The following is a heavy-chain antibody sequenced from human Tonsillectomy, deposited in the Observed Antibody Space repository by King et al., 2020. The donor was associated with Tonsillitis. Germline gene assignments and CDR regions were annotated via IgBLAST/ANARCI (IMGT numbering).Heavy chain of an antibody. D-gene: IGHD6-19*01. CDR2: IYYSGST. CDR1: GGSIGTYY. J-gene: IGHJ4*02. CDR3: AREPSAPDGC. Sequence: VQLQESGPGLVKPSETLSLTCTVSGGSIGTYYWSWIRQSPGKGLEWIGYIYYSGSTTYNPSLKSRVTLSVDTSKNQFSLKLSSVTAADTAVYFCAREPSAPDGCWGQGTLVTVSS. V-gene: IGHV4-59*01.